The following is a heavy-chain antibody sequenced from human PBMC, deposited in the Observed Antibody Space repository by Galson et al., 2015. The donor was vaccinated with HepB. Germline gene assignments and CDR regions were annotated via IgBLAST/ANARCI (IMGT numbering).Heavy chain of an antibody. CDR2: INPSGGST. CDR1: GYTFTSYY. V-gene: IGHV1-46*03. D-gene: IGHD4-23*01. Sequence: SVKVSCKASGYTFTSYYMHWVRQAPGQGLEWMGIINPSGGSTSYAQKFQGRVTMTRDTSTSTVYMELSSLRSEDTAVYYCARVRRGGDYGGNDGFDPWGQGTLVTVSS. CDR3: ARVRRGGDYGGNDGFDP. J-gene: IGHJ5*02.